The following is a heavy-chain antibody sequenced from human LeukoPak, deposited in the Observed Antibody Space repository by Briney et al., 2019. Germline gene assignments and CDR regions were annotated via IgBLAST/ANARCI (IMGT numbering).Heavy chain of an antibody. CDR3: SRSGPVDWRGGSCYEGY. CDR1: GGSFSGYY. Sequence: SETLSLTCAVYGGSFSGYYWSRIRQPPGKGLEWIGEINHSGSTNYNPSLKSRVTISVDTSKNQFSLKLRSVTAADTAVYFCSRSGPVDWRGGSCYEGYWGQGTLVTVSS. D-gene: IGHD2-15*01. V-gene: IGHV4-34*01. J-gene: IGHJ4*02. CDR2: INHSGST.